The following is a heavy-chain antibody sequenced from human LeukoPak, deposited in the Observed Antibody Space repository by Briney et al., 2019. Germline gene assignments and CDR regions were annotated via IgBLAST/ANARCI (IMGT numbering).Heavy chain of an antibody. V-gene: IGHV3-9*01. J-gene: IGHJ4*02. D-gene: IGHD2-2*01. CDR3: AKGPGSDY. Sequence: GGSLRLSCAASGFTFDDYAMHWVRQAPGKGLEWVSGISWNSGSIGYADSVKGRFTISRDNAKNSLYLQMNSLRAEDTALYYCAKGPGSDYWGQGTLVTVSS. CDR2: ISWNSGSI. CDR1: GFTFDDYA.